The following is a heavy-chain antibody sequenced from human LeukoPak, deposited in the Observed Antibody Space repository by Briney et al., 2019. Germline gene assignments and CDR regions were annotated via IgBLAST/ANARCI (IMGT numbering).Heavy chain of an antibody. CDR3: ARVSDCSSTSCYLYYYYYYGMDV. J-gene: IGHJ6*02. Sequence: ASVKVPCKASGYTFTSYDINWVRQATGQGLEWMGWMNPNSGNTGYAQKFQGRVTMTRNTSISTAYMELSSLRSEDTAVYYCARVSDCSSTSCYLYYYYYYGMDVWGQGTTVTVSS. CDR1: GYTFTSYD. V-gene: IGHV1-8*01. CDR2: MNPNSGNT. D-gene: IGHD2-2*01.